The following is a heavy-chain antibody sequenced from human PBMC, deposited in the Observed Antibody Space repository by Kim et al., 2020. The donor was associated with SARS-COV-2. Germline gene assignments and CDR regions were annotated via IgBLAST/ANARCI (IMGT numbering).Heavy chain of an antibody. Sequence: GASLKISCKGSGYIFTSYWISWVRQMPGKGLEWMGRIDPSDSYTNYSPSFQGHVTISADKSISTAYLQWSSLKASDTAMYYCARLSGYCSSTSCYVYYYGMDVWGQGTTVTVSS. J-gene: IGHJ6*02. CDR3: ARLSGYCSSTSCYVYYYGMDV. D-gene: IGHD2-2*01. V-gene: IGHV5-10-1*01. CDR1: GYIFTSYW. CDR2: IDPSDSYT.